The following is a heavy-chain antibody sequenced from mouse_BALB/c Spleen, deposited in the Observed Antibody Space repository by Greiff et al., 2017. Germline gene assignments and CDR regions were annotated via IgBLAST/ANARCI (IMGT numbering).Heavy chain of an antibody. J-gene: IGHJ4*01. D-gene: IGHD1-1*01. CDR1: GYTFTSYT. V-gene: IGHV1-4*02. CDR2: INPSSGYT. CDR3: ARWGYITTAVRDYAMDY. Sequence: QVQLKESAAELARPGASVKMSCKASGYTFTSYTMHWVKQRPGQGLEWIGYINPSSGYTEYNQKFKDKTTLTADKSSSTAYMQLSSLTSEDSAVYYCARWGYITTAVRDYAMDYWGQGTSVTVSS.